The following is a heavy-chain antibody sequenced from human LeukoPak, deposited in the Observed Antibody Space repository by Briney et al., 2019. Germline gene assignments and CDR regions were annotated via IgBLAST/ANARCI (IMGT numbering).Heavy chain of an antibody. J-gene: IGHJ4*02. CDR3: ARAISSSDSYYLVYFDY. Sequence: SQTLSLTCSVSGGSISSGGYHWSWIRQHPGKGLEWIGYTYHGGSTYYNPSLKSRATISIDTSKNQFSLKLTSVTAADTAVYYCARAISSSDSYYLVYFDYWGQGTLVTVSS. V-gene: IGHV4-31*03. D-gene: IGHD3-10*01. CDR2: TYHGGST. CDR1: GGSISSGGYH.